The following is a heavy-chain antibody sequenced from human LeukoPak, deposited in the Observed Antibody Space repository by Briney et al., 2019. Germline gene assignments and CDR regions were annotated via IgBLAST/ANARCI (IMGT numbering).Heavy chain of an antibody. CDR3: AREVVYYYDSGAGCLDP. Sequence: GGSLRLSCAASGFTFSNYNMNWVRQAPGKGLEGVAYITLSRTTIYYADSVKGRFTISRDNAKNSLYLQMNSLRAEDTVLYYCAREVVYYYDSGAGCLDPGGQGTLVTVSS. D-gene: IGHD3-22*01. V-gene: IGHV3-48*04. J-gene: IGHJ5*02. CDR2: ITLSRTTI. CDR1: GFTFSNYN.